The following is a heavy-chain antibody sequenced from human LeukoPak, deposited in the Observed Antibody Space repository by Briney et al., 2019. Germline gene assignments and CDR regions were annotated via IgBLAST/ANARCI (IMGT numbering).Heavy chain of an antibody. D-gene: IGHD4-17*01. CDR2: FYSSTRT. V-gene: IGHV4-61*09. CDR1: GDSLTSGSRY. J-gene: IGHJ6*04. Sequence: PSETLSLTCTVSGDSLTSGSRYWSWIRQPAGKGLEWIGHFYSSTRTTYNPSLESRVTISGDTAKNQFSLKLNSVTAADTAVYFCARCMSELDYGDYAYYYHMDVWGKGTTVTVSS. CDR3: ARCMSELDYGDYAYYYHMDV.